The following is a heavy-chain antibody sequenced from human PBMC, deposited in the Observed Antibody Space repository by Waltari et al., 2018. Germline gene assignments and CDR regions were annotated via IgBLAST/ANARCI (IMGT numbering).Heavy chain of an antibody. Sequence: EVRLVEFGGGLVQPGGSLRLSCEASGFTFNNHWMAWVRQVPGKGLEWVAKIKEDGSDKHEMESVKGRFTISRDNAKNSLYLQMNSLRAEDTAVYYCARDAMRDGDFDYWGQGALVTVSS. CDR3: ARDAMRDGDFDY. CDR2: IKEDGSDK. D-gene: IGHD3-3*01. CDR1: GFTFNNHW. J-gene: IGHJ4*02. V-gene: IGHV3-7*01.